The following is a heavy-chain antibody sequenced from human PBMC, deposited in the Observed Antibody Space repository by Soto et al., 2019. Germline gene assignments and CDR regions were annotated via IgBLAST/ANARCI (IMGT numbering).Heavy chain of an antibody. CDR1: GGFVDSGGSY. CDR2: MRYSGSS. D-gene: IGHD4-17*01. Sequence: QVQLQESGPGLVKPSRTLTLTCTVSGGFVDSGGSYWTWIRHLPGKGLEWIGYMRYSGSSYYNPSLEARVTMSFDTSQNNFALKLSSVTAADTAVYYCAIPEGDPRHFGDYGRSGWGAFDIWGQGTMVTVSS. V-gene: IGHV4-31*03. CDR3: AIPEGDPRHFGDYGRSGWGAFDI. J-gene: IGHJ3*02.